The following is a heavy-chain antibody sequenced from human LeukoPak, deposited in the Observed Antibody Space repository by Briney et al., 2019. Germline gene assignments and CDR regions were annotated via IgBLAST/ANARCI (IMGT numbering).Heavy chain of an antibody. J-gene: IGHJ4*02. CDR1: GGTFSSYA. D-gene: IGHD1-1*01. V-gene: IGHV1-69*01. Sequence: GASVKVSCKASGGTFSSYAISWVRQAPGQGLEWMGGIIPIFGTANYAQKFQGRVTITADESTSTAHMELSSLRSEDTAVYYCARDPHQGTPGDWGQGTLVTVSS. CDR3: ARDPHQGTPGD. CDR2: IIPIFGTA.